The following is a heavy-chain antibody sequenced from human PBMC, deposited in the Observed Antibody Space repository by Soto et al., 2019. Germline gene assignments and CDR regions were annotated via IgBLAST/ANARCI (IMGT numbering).Heavy chain of an antibody. V-gene: IGHV3-30*18. Sequence: QVQLVESGGGVVQPGRSLRLSCAASGFTFSSYGMHWVRQAPGKGLKWVAVISYDGSNRYYEDSVKGRFTISRDNSKNTLYLQMNSLRAEDTAVDYCAKDCARYCGGGSCYSIFDYWGQGTLVTVSS. CDR3: AKDCARYCGGGSCYSIFDY. CDR2: ISYDGSNR. J-gene: IGHJ4*02. CDR1: GFTFSSYG. D-gene: IGHD2-15*01.